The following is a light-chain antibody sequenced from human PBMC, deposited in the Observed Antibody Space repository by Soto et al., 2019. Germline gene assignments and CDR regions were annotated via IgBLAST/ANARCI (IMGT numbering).Light chain of an antibody. CDR2: DAS. J-gene: IGKJ2*01. CDR3: QQRSNWPPA. CDR1: QSVSSY. Sequence: EIVLTQSPATLSLSPGERATLSCRASQSVSSYLAWYQQKPGQAPRLLIYDASNRATGIPARFSGSGSGTDFTLTISSLEPEDFAVSSCQQRSNWPPAFGQGTKLEIK. V-gene: IGKV3-11*01.